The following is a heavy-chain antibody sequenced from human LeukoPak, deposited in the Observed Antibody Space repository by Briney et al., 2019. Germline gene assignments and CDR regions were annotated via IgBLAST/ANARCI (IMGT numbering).Heavy chain of an antibody. CDR1: GGSISSYY. V-gene: IGHV4-4*09. CDR3: ARGKYYYDSSGPFDY. D-gene: IGHD3-22*01. CDR2: IYTSGST. Sequence: SETLSLTCTVSGGSISSYYWSWIRQPPGKGLEWIGYIYTSGSTNYNPSLKSRVTISVDTSKNQFSLKLSSVTAADTAVYYCARGKYYYDSSGPFDYWSQGTLVTVSS. J-gene: IGHJ4*02.